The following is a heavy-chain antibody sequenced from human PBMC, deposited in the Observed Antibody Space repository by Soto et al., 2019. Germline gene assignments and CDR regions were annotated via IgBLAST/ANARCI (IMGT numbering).Heavy chain of an antibody. CDR2: MNPNSGNT. CDR3: ARVSTLHYYDSSGYLGY. V-gene: IGHV1-8*01. D-gene: IGHD3-22*01. Sequence: ASVKVSCKASGYTFTSYDINWARQATGQGLEWMGWMNPNSGNTGYAQKFQGRVTMTRNTSISTAYMELSSLRSEDTAVYYCARVSTLHYYDSSGYLGYWGQGTLVTVSS. J-gene: IGHJ4*02. CDR1: GYTFTSYD.